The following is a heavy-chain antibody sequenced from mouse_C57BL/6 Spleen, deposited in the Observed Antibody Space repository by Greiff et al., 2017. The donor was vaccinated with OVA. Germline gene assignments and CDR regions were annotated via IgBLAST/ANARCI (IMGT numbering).Heavy chain of an antibody. CDR2: IDPYDSYT. CDR1: GYTFTSYW. J-gene: IGHJ2*01. D-gene: IGHD3-1*01. V-gene: IGHV1-50*01. Sequence: QVQLQQPGAELVKPGASVKLSCKASGYTFTSYWMQWVKQRPGQGLEWIGEIDPYDSYTNYNQKFKGKATLTVDTSSSTAYMQLSSLTSEDSAVYYCARRDGIGDYFDYWGQGTTLTVSS. CDR3: ARRDGIGDYFDY.